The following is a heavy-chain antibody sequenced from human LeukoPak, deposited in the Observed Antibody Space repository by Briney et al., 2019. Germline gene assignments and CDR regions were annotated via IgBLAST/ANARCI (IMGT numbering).Heavy chain of an antibody. V-gene: IGHV3-7*01. CDR1: GFTFSSYW. CDR2: IKQDGIEN. D-gene: IGHD2-2*01. J-gene: IGHJ1*01. CDR3: AREVYCSSTSCYAGYFQH. Sequence: PGGSLRLSCADSGFTFSSYWMRWGRQARGKGGEGGANIKQDGIENYSLHSFTGPFPISRDHANTSLYLQMNPLRAHDTAVYYCAREVYCSSTSCYAGYFQHWGQGTLVTVSS.